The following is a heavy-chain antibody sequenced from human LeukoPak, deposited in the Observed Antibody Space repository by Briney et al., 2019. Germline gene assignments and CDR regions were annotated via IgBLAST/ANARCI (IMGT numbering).Heavy chain of an antibody. CDR3: ARGSSGSYGQPRRSGDY. D-gene: IGHD1-26*01. CDR1: GFTFSSYA. J-gene: IGHJ4*02. V-gene: IGHV3-30-3*01. CDR2: ISYDGSNK. Sequence: PGGSLRLSCAASGFTFSSYAMHWVRQAPGKGLEWVAVISYDGSNKYYADSVKGRFTISRDNSKNTLYLQMNSLRAEDTAVYYCARGSSGSYGQPRRSGDYWGQGTLVTVSS.